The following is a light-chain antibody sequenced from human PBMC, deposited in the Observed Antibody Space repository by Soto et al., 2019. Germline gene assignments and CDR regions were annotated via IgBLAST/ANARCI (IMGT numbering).Light chain of an antibody. J-gene: IGKJ1*01. Sequence: DIQMTQSPSTLSASVGDSVTITCRASQSINSWVAWFQQKPGKAPKVLIYDASTLESGVPSRFSGSGSGTEFTLTIDSLQPDDVATYYCQRYNAFSQTFGQGTKVEI. CDR1: QSINSW. CDR2: DAS. CDR3: QRYNAFSQT. V-gene: IGKV1-5*01.